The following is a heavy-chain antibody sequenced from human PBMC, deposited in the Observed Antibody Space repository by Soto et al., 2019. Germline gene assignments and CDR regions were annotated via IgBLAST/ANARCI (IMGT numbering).Heavy chain of an antibody. CDR1: GGSFSGYY. CDR2: INHSGST. V-gene: IGHV4-34*01. J-gene: IGHJ6*03. Sequence: SETLSLTCAVYGGSFSGYYWSWIRQPPGKGLEWIGEINHSGSTNYNPSLKSRVTISVDTTKNQFSLKLSSVTAADTAVDDCARGRGEHRSIAAPTWYYMDVWGKGTTVTVSS. D-gene: IGHD6-6*01. CDR3: ARGRGEHRSIAAPTWYYMDV.